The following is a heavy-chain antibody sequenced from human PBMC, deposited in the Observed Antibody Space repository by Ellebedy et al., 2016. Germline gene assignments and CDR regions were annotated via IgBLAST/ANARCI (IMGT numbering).Heavy chain of an antibody. CDR1: GFTFGSYA. D-gene: IGHD6-25*01. J-gene: IGHJ4*02. CDR3: AKAGGSISYFDC. V-gene: IGHV3-21*01. Sequence: GESLKISCVVSGFTFGSYAMNWVRQAPGKGLEWVSFITYNSDSIYYADSVKGRFTISRDNAKNSLYLQMNSLRAEDTAVYYCAKAGGSISYFDCWGQGTLVTVSS. CDR2: ITYNSDSI.